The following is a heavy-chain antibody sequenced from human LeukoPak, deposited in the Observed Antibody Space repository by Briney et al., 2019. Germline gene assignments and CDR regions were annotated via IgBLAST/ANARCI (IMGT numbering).Heavy chain of an antibody. CDR3: ARALYGDYEDWYFDL. CDR1: GYTFTSYG. D-gene: IGHD4-17*01. V-gene: IGHV1-18*01. CDR2: ISAYNGNT. J-gene: IGHJ2*01. Sequence: ASVKVSCKASGYTFTSYGISWVRQAPGQGLEWVGWISAYNGNTNYAQKLQGRVTMTTDTSTSTAYMELRSLRSDDTAVYYCARALYGDYEDWYFDLWGRGTLVTVSS.